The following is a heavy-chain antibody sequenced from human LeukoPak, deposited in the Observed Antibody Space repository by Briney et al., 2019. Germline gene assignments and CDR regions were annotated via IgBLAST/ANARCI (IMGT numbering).Heavy chain of an antibody. J-gene: IGHJ4*02. CDR3: ARDQGYSSGWYYFDY. V-gene: IGHV4-59*01. CDR2: IYYSGST. D-gene: IGHD6-19*01. CDR1: GGSISSYY. Sequence: SETLSLTCTVSGGSISSYYWSWIRQPPGKGLEWIGYIYYSGSTNYNPSLKSRVTISVDTSKNQFSLKLSSVTAADTAVYYCARDQGYSSGWYYFDYWGQGTLVTVSS.